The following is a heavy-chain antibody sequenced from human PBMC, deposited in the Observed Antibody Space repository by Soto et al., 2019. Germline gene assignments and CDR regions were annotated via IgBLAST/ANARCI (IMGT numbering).Heavy chain of an antibody. D-gene: IGHD6-13*01. J-gene: IGHJ4*02. Sequence: QVHLVQSGAEVKKPGASVKVSCKASGYTFTGYYIHWVRQAPGQGLEWMGWINSNSGGTNYAQKFQGWVTMTRDTSXXTAYMELSRLRPADTAVYYCARVAEWGQQLAHFDYWGQGTLVTVSS. V-gene: IGHV1-2*04. CDR3: ARVAEWGQQLAHFDY. CDR2: INSNSGGT. CDR1: GYTFTGYY.